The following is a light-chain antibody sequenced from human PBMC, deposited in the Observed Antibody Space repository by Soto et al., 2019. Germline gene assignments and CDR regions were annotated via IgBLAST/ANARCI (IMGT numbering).Light chain of an antibody. V-gene: IGKV3-11*01. CDR1: QRVSRY. CDR2: DVS. J-gene: IGKJ4*01. Sequence: EIVISQSPATRSFSAGGRAPLSLRASQRVSRYLAWYQQKPGQAPRLLIYDVSRRATAIPARFSGSGSGTDFTLSISSLEPEDFAVYYCQQRTSWPTFGGGTKV. CDR3: QQRTSWPT.